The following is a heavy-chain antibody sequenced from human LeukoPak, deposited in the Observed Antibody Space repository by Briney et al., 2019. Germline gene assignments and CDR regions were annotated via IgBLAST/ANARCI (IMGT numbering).Heavy chain of an antibody. Sequence: SQTLSLTCTVSGGSISSGDYYWSWIRQPPGKGLEWFGCIYYSGSTYYNPALKSRVTISVDTSKNQFSLKLSSLTASDTAMYYCARRRYCTSTSCSPAAWFDPWGQGPLVTVSS. V-gene: IGHV4-30-4*01. CDR3: ARRRYCTSTSCSPAAWFDP. CDR1: GGSISSGDYY. J-gene: IGHJ5*02. CDR2: IYYSGST. D-gene: IGHD2-2*01.